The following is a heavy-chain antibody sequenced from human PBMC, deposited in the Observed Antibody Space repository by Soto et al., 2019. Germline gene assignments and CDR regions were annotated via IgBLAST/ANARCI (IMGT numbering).Heavy chain of an antibody. Sequence: RRRAWSAYGFNFSSYAMHLNRQAPGKRLEAVAVISYDGSNKYYADSVKGRFTISRDNSKNTLYLQMNSLRAEDTAVYYCARIEYSSSSSRWFDPWGQGTLVTVTP. CDR3: ARIEYSSSSSRWFDP. V-gene: IGHV3-30-3*01. CDR2: ISYDGSNK. CDR1: GFNFSSYA. D-gene: IGHD6-6*01. J-gene: IGHJ5*02.